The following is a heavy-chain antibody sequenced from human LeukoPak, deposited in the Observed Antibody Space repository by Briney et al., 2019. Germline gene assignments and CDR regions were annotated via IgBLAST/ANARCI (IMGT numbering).Heavy chain of an antibody. Sequence: GSLRLSCAASGFTVRNNYMSWVRQAPGKGLEWVSVIYSGGSTYYADSVKGRFTISRDNSKNTLYLQMNSLRAEDTAVYYCASLGYSYGNHHFDYWGQGTLVTVSS. V-gene: IGHV3-66*01. CDR1: GFTVRNNY. D-gene: IGHD5-18*01. J-gene: IGHJ4*02. CDR3: ASLGYSYGNHHFDY. CDR2: IYSGGST.